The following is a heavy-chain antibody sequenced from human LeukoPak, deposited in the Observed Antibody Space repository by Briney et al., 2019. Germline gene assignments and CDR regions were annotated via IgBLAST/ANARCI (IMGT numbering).Heavy chain of an antibody. J-gene: IGHJ4*02. CDR3: ARGYYDSSGYSLFDY. D-gene: IGHD3-22*01. V-gene: IGHV1-18*01. Sequence: ASVKVSCKASGYTFTRYGISWVRQAPGQGLEWMGWISAYNGNTNYAQKLQGRVTMTTDISTSTAYMELRSLRSDDTAVYYCARGYYDSSGYSLFDYWGQGTLVTVSS. CDR1: GYTFTRYG. CDR2: ISAYNGNT.